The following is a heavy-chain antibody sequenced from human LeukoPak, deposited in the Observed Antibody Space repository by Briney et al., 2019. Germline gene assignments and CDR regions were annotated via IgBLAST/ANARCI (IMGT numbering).Heavy chain of an antibody. CDR3: AKDRRPLFDCLDY. Sequence: GRSLRLSCAASGFTFSSYGMHWVRQAPGKGLEWVAVISYDGSNKYYADSVKGRFTISRDNSKNTLYLQMNSLRAEDTAVYYCAKDRRPLFDCLDYWGQGTLVTVSS. D-gene: IGHD3-9*01. CDR2: ISYDGSNK. CDR1: GFTFSSYG. J-gene: IGHJ4*02. V-gene: IGHV3-30*18.